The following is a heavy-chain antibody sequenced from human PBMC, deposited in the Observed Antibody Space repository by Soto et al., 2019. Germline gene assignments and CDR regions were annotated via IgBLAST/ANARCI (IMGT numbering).Heavy chain of an antibody. D-gene: IGHD2-21*01. V-gene: IGHV3-23*01. Sequence: EVQLLESGGDLVQPGGSLRLSCAASGFTFSNYDMSWVRQAPGKGLEWVSSVSSSGSSTYYADSVKGRFTISRDNSKNTLYVQMSGLGAADTAVYHWARRDCGGGRNWECGAPAFAYWGQGNLVTVTS. CDR1: GFTFSNYD. CDR2: VSSSGSST. J-gene: IGHJ4*02. CDR3: ARRDCGGGRNWECGAPAFAY.